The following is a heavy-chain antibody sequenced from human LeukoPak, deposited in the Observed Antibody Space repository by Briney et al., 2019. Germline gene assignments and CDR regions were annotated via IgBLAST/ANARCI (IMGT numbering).Heavy chain of an antibody. CDR2: IYYSGST. V-gene: IGHV4-59*01. J-gene: IGHJ4*02. CDR1: GGSFTKYY. CDR3: ASLDTAMTNYFDY. D-gene: IGHD5-18*01. Sequence: PSETLSLTCGVSGGSFTKYYWSWIRQPPGKGLEWIAYIYYSGSTNYNPSLKSRVTISVDTSKNQFSLKLSSVTAADTAVYYCASLDTAMTNYFDYWGQGTLVTVSS.